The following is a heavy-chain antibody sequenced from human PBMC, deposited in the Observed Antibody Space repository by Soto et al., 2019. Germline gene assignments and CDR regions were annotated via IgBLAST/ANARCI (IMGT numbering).Heavy chain of an antibody. J-gene: IGHJ5*02. CDR2: INTNTGNP. CDR3: ARGGIAARPFRSTP. D-gene: IGHD6-6*01. CDR1: GYTFTSYA. Sequence: QVQLVQSGSELKKPGASVKVSCKASGYTFTSYAMNWVRQAPGQGLEWMGWINTNTGNPTYAQGFTGRFVFSLDTSVSTASLQICSLKAEDTAVYYCARGGIAARPFRSTPWGQGTLVTVSS. V-gene: IGHV7-4-1*01.